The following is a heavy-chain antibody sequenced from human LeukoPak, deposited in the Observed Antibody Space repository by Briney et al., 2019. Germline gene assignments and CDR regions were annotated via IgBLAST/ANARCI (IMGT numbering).Heavy chain of an antibody. CDR3: AKDLVVVPTGPDY. CDR1: GFTFSNYA. V-gene: IGHV3-23*01. Sequence: GGCLRLSCAASGFTFSNYAMNWVRQAPGKWLEWVSGISGGGGSTHYADSVNGRFTISRDNSKNTLYLQMNSLRAEDTAVYYCAKDLVVVPTGPDYWGQGTLVTVSS. J-gene: IGHJ4*02. D-gene: IGHD2-2*01. CDR2: ISGGGGST.